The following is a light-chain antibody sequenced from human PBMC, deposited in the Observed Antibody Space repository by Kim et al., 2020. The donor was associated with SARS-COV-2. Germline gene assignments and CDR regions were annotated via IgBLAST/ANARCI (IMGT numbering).Light chain of an antibody. J-gene: IGLJ3*02. CDR3: SSFTTRSTLV. CDR1: SSNIGSYNY. V-gene: IGLV2-14*03. Sequence: QSALTQPASVSGSPRQSISISCTGTSSNIGSYNYVSWHQQHPGKAPKLMIYDVNKRPSGISSRFSGSKSGSTASLTISGLQAEDEADYYCSSFTTRSTLVFGEGTQLTVL. CDR2: DVN.